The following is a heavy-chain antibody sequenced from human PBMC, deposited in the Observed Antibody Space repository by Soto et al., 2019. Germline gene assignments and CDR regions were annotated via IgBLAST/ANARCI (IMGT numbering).Heavy chain of an antibody. Sequence: SETLTRTCAVSGGCMSSSNWGSWVRQPPGKGLEWIGEIYHSGSTNYNPSLKSRVTISVDKSKNQFSLKLSSVTAADTAVYYCARAGKDSPSLRYWGQGTLVTVSS. D-gene: IGHD2-15*01. CDR3: ARAGKDSPSLRY. CDR1: GGCMSSSNW. CDR2: IYHSGST. V-gene: IGHV4-4*02. J-gene: IGHJ4*02.